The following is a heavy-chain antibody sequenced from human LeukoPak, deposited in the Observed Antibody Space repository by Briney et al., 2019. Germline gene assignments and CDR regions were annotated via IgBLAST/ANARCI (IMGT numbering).Heavy chain of an antibody. V-gene: IGHV1-69*13. J-gene: IGHJ4*02. CDR2: IIPIFGTA. CDR3: AREVIVGAIYYFDY. CDR1: GGTFSSYA. D-gene: IGHD1-26*01. Sequence: SLQVSCKASGGTFSSYAISWVRQAPGQGLEWMGGIIPIFGTANYAQKFQGRVTITADESTSTAYMELSSLRSEDTAVYYCAREVIVGAIYYFDYWGQGTLVTVSS.